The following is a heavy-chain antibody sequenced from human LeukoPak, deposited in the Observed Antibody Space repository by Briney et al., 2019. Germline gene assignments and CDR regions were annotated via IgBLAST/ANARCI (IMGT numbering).Heavy chain of an antibody. D-gene: IGHD6-6*01. CDR3: AKGSSSSSRYYFDY. V-gene: IGHV3-23*01. Sequence: GGSLRLSCAASGFTFSGYAMSWVRQAPGKGLEWVSVISGSGGSTYYADSVKGRFTISRDNSKNTLYLQMNSLRAEDTAVYYCAKGSSSSSRYYFDYWGQGTLVTVPS. CDR2: ISGSGGST. J-gene: IGHJ4*02. CDR1: GFTFSGYA.